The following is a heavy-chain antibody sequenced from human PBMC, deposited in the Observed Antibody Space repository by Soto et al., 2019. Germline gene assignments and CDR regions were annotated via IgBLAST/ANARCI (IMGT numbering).Heavy chain of an antibody. CDR1: DGSISSYY. V-gene: IGHV4-59*01. CDR2: ISYSGTT. CDR3: ARSSSGSYYQQY. D-gene: IGHD3-10*01. Sequence: SETLSLTCTASDGSISSYYWSWIRQPPGKGLECIGYISYSGTTKYNPSLKNRVTILRDTSKNQFSLKLSSVTAADTAVYYFARSSSGSYYQQYSGQGALVTVS. J-gene: IGHJ4*02.